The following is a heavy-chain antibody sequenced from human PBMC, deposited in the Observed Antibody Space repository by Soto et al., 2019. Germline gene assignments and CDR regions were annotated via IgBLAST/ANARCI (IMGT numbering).Heavy chain of an antibody. CDR2: ISSSSSII. CDR1: GFSFSNYN. J-gene: IGHJ4*02. Sequence: GGSLRLSCAASGFSFSNYNTNWVRQAPGRGLEWVSSISSSSSIIYYADSVKGRFTISRDNAKKSLYLHMSSLRAEDTAVYFCARDYGDYWGPGTLVTVSS. V-gene: IGHV3-48*01. D-gene: IGHD3-10*01. CDR3: ARDYGDY.